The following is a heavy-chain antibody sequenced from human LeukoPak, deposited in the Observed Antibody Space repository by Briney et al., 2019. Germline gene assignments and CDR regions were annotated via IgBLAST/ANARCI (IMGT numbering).Heavy chain of an antibody. J-gene: IGHJ4*02. CDR2: IHYSGTT. CDR1: SGSISGYF. V-gene: IGHV4-59*01. CDR3: ARMGAIAGASANPDY. Sequence: PSETLSLTCTVSSGSISGYFWSWIRRPPGKGLEWIGYIHYSGTTNYNPSLKSRVTMSVDTSKNQFSLKVSSVTAADTAVYYCARMGAIAGASANPDYWGQGTLVTVSS. D-gene: IGHD4/OR15-4a*01.